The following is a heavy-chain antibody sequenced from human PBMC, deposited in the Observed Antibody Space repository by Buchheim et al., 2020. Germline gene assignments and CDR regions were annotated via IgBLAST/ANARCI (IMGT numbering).Heavy chain of an antibody. CDR1: GFTLSTYA. Sequence: EVQLVESGGGLVQPGGSLRLSCAVSGFTLSTYALSWVRQAPGKGLEWVSTISGAVGSTYYADSVKGRFTISGDKSKNTLYLQMNSLRAEDTAVYYCTKDMSGLVQYFYAMDVWGQGTT. D-gene: IGHD3-10*01. V-gene: IGHV3-23*04. CDR3: TKDMSGLVQYFYAMDV. J-gene: IGHJ6*02. CDR2: ISGAVGST.